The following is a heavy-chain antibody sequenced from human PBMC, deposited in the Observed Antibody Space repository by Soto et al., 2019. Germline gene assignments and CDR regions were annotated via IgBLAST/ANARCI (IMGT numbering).Heavy chain of an antibody. CDR1: GGSFSGYY. D-gene: IGHD7-27*01. J-gene: IGHJ4*02. V-gene: IGHV4-34*01. Sequence: QVQLQQWGAGLLKPSETLSLTCAVYGGSFSGYYWNWIRQPPGKGLEWIGEINHSGSTNYNPSLKSQVNISVDTSNIQFSLKLSSVTAADTAVYYCARGWGRIFDYWGQGTLVTVSS. CDR2: INHSGST. CDR3: ARGWGRIFDY.